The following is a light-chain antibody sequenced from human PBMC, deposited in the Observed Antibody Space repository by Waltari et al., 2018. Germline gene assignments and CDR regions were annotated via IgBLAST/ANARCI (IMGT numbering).Light chain of an antibody. CDR1: SSNNGSNT. J-gene: IGLJ1*01. CDR3: AAWDDSLNGLYV. CDR2: SNN. V-gene: IGLV1-44*01. Sequence: QSVLTQPPSASGTPGQRLTIPCSGSSSNNGSNTVTWYQQLPGTAPKLLIYSNNQRPSGVPDRFSGSKSGTSASLAISGLQSEDEADYYCAAWDDSLNGLYVFGTGTKVTVL.